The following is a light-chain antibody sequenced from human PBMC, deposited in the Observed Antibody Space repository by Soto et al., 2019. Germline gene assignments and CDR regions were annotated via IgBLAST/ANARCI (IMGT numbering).Light chain of an antibody. J-gene: IGKJ2*01. Sequence: EIVMTQSPANLSVSPGERATLSCRASQSVSSNLAWYQQKPGQGPRLLIYGASTRATGIPARFSGSGSGTEFTLTISSLQSEDFAVYYCQQLDNYPPYTFGQGTKLEIK. V-gene: IGKV3-15*01. CDR1: QSVSSN. CDR2: GAS. CDR3: QQLDNYPPYT.